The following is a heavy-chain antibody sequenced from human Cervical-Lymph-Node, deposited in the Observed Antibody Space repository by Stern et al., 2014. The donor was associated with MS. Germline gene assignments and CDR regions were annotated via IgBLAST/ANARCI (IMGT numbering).Heavy chain of an antibody. V-gene: IGHV5-51*01. CDR3: ARQTTAWASDV. D-gene: IGHD1-14*01. Sequence: VQLVESGAELIRPGESLKIYCKGSGYKFSIYWIAWVRQMPGKGLEWMGIIYPGESDTRYSPSFQGQATMSADKSTSPAYLQWSSLNASDTAMYFCARQTTAWASDVWGQGTLVTVSS. J-gene: IGHJ4*02. CDR2: IYPGESDT. CDR1: GYKFSIYW.